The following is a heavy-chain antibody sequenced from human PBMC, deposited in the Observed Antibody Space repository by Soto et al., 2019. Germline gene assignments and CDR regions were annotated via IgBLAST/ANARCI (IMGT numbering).Heavy chain of an antibody. CDR1: GFNFSNHW. CDR3: ARESGDWTINWLAP. J-gene: IGHJ5*02. V-gene: IGHV3-74*01. Sequence: GSLRLSCAASGFNFSNHWMHWVRQRPAEGLVWVSRITSDGKSKAYAESVKGRFAISRDNAKNTLYLQMNGLTAEDTAVYYCARESGDWTINWLAPGGQGTRVTVS. CDR2: ITSDGKSK. D-gene: IGHD2-21*02.